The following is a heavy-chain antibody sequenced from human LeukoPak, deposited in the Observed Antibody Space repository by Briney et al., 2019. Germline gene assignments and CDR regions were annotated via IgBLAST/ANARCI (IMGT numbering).Heavy chain of an antibody. CDR2: IYTSGST. CDR1: GGSISSGSYY. D-gene: IGHD3-10*01. V-gene: IGHV4-61*02. CDR3: AREYYYYYYYYMDV. J-gene: IGHJ6*03. Sequence: SQTLSLTCTVSGGSISSGSYYWSWIRQPAGKGLEWIGRIYTSGSTNYNPSLKSRVTISVDTSKNQLSLKLSSVTAADTAVYYCAREYYYYYYYYMDVWGKGTTVTVSS.